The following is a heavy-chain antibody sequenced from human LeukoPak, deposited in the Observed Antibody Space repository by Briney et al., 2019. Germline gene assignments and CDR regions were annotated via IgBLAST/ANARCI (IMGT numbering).Heavy chain of an antibody. J-gene: IGHJ6*03. CDR1: GGSFSGYY. CDR3: ARAIYWYYYMDV. Sequence: SETLSLTCAVYGGSFSGYYWSWIRQPPGKGLEWIGEINHSGSTNYNPSLKSRVTISVDTSKNQFSLKLSSVTAADTAVYYCARAIYWYYYMDVWGKGTTVTVSS. CDR2: INHSGST. V-gene: IGHV4-34*01.